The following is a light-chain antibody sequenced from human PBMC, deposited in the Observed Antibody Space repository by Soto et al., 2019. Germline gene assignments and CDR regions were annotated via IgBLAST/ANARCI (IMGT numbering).Light chain of an antibody. CDR1: SSDVGGYNY. V-gene: IGLV2-14*01. CDR3: NSYTPTSTLDV. CDR2: EVS. Sequence: QSVLTQPASVSGSPGQSITISCTGTSSDVGGYNYVPWYQQHPGKAPQLLIFEVSHRPSGVSYRFSGSKSGNTASLTISGLQAEDEADYYCNSYTPTSTLDVFGTGTKVTVL. J-gene: IGLJ1*01.